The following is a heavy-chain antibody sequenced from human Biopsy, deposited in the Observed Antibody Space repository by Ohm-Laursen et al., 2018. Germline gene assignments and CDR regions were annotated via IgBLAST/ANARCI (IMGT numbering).Heavy chain of an antibody. CDR1: GESFDGYY. CDR3: VRGVDYYDPYHYYALDV. CDR2: INHSGRT. J-gene: IGHJ6*02. D-gene: IGHD3-22*01. V-gene: IGHV4-34*01. Sequence: TLSLTCAVYGESFDGYYWSWIRQTPGKGLEWIGEINHSGRTNYNPSLKSRVTISVDTSKNQFSLKVRSVTAADTAVYYCVRGVDYYDPYHYYALDVWGQGTTVTVSS.